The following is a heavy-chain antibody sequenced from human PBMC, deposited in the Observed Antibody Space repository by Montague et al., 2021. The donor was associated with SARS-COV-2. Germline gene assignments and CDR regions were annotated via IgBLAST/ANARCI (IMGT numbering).Heavy chain of an antibody. CDR2: ISGSGGST. J-gene: IGHJ4*02. CDR1: GFTFSSYA. V-gene: IGHV3-23*01. D-gene: IGHD3-22*01. CDR3: AKGGERITMIVVVITLADFDY. Sequence: SLRLSCAASGFTFSSYAMSWVRQAPGKGLEWVSAISGSGGSTYYVDSVKGRFTISRDNSKNTLYLQMNSLRAEDTAVYYCAKGGERITMIVVVITLADFDYWGQGTLVTVSS.